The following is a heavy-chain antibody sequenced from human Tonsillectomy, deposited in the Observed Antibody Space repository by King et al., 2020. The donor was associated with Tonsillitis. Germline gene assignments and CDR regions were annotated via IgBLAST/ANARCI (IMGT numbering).Heavy chain of an antibody. CDR3: AREDNYYFDY. D-gene: IGHD1-1*01. Sequence: MQLQESGPGLVKPSETLSLTCTVSGGSISSYYWSWIRQPPGKGLEWIGYIYYSGSTNYNPSLKSRVTISVDTSKNQFSLKLSSVTAADTAVYYGAREDNYYFDYWGQGTLVTVSS. V-gene: IGHV4-59*01. J-gene: IGHJ4*02. CDR2: IYYSGST. CDR1: GGSISSYY.